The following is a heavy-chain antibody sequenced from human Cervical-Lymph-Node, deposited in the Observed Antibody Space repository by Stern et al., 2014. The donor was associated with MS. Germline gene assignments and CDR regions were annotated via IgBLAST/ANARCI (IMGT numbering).Heavy chain of an antibody. CDR3: TYDSSGCPDY. Sequence: VQLVESGPGLVKPSETLSLTCTVSGGSISSSSYYWGWIRQPPGKGLEWIGSIYYSGSTYYNPSLKSRVTISVATSKNQFSLKRSSVTAADTAVYYCTYDSSGCPDYWGQGTLVTVSS. D-gene: IGHD3-22*01. CDR2: IYYSGST. CDR1: GGSISSSSYY. V-gene: IGHV4-39*01. J-gene: IGHJ4*02.